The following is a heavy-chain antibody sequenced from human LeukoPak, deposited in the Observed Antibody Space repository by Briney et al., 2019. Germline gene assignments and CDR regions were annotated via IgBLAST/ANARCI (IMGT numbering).Heavy chain of an antibody. CDR2: IISNSGTA. J-gene: IGHJ4*02. D-gene: IGHD3-22*01. Sequence: ASVKVSCKASGGTLTINGITWVRQAPGQGLEWMGAIISNSGTANYAQKFQGRLTITADKSTNTVYMELTSLKSDDTAVYYCARDLAFSFHSSAFDSWGQGTLVTVSS. V-gene: IGHV1-69*06. CDR3: ARDLAFSFHSSAFDS. CDR1: GGTLTING.